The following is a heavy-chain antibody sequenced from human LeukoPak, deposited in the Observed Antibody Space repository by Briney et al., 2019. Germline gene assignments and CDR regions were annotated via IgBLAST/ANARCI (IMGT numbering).Heavy chain of an antibody. Sequence: PSETLSLTCDASGVYGGSFNAFLWSWVRQPPGKGLEWLGEIDRGGRTHYNPSLKSRVTVSTDMPKNEFSLELDSMTAADTAVYYCARGGYDYVWGSYPYYFDYWGQGTLVTVSS. J-gene: IGHJ4*02. V-gene: IGHV4-34*01. CDR1: GGSFNAFL. CDR3: ARGGYDYVWGSYPYYFDY. CDR2: IDRGGRT. D-gene: IGHD3-16*01.